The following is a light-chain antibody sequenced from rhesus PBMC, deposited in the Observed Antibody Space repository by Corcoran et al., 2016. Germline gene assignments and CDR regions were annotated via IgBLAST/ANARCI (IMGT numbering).Light chain of an antibody. CDR1: QSISSW. CDR3: LQYSSSPLT. Sequence: DIQMTQSPSSLSASVGDTVTITCRASQSISSWLDWYQQKPGKAPKLLIYKASILQSGVPSRFSGSGSVTDCTLTISSLQPEDFATYYCLQYSSSPLTFGGGTKVELK. V-gene: IGKV1-22*01. J-gene: IGKJ4*01. CDR2: KAS.